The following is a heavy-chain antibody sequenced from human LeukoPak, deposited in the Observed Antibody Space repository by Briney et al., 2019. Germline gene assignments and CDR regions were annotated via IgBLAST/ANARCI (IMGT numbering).Heavy chain of an antibody. CDR2: ISAYDGGT. CDR3: ARIGEQHLLRWFDA. Sequence: ASVKVSCKASGGTFSSYAISWVRQAPGQGLEWMGWISAYDGGTKYEQKFQGRVTMTIDTSTSTVYMELRSLRTDDTAVYYCARIGEQHLLRWFDAWGQGTLVTVSS. V-gene: IGHV1-18*01. CDR1: GGTFSSYA. D-gene: IGHD3-10*01. J-gene: IGHJ5*02.